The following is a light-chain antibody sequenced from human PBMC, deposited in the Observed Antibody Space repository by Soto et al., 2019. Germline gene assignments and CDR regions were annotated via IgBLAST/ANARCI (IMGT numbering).Light chain of an antibody. V-gene: IGKV1-5*01. CDR3: QQYHTSSIT. CDR1: QTISSW. Sequence: DIQMTQSPSTLSASVGDRVTITCRASQTISSWLAWYQQKPGKAPNLLIYDASTLERGVPSRFSGTGSGTEFTLTIDRLQHDDFDTYYCQQYHTSSITLGQGTRLEIK. CDR2: DAS. J-gene: IGKJ5*01.